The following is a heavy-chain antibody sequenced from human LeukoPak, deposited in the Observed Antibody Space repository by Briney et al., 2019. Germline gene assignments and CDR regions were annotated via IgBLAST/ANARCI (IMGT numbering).Heavy chain of an antibody. CDR3: ARSGSSGYYPFDY. CDR1: GGSISSGGYS. V-gene: IGHV4-30-2*01. CDR2: INHSGST. D-gene: IGHD3-22*01. Sequence: SQTLSLTCVVSGGSISSGGYSWSWIRQPPGKGLEWIGYINHSGSTNYNPSLKSRVTISVDTSKNQFSLKLSSVTAADTAVYYCARSGSSGYYPFDYWGQGTLVTVSS. J-gene: IGHJ4*02.